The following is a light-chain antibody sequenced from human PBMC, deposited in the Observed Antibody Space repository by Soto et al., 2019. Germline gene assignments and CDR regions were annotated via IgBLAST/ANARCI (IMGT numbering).Light chain of an antibody. V-gene: IGLV2-11*01. Sequence: QAVVTQPRSVSGSPGQSITISCTGTSNDVGGYNYVSWYQQHPGKAPKLLIYDVNKRPSRVPDRFSGSKSGNTASLTISGLQAEDEADYHCCSYAGSYTFVIFGGGTKLTVL. CDR1: SNDVGGYNY. J-gene: IGLJ2*01. CDR2: DVN. CDR3: CSYAGSYTFVI.